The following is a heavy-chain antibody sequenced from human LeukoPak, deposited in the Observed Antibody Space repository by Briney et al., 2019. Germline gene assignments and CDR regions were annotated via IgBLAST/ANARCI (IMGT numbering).Heavy chain of an antibody. V-gene: IGHV4-39*01. D-gene: IGHD6-19*01. CDR2: IYYSGST. CDR1: GGSISSSSYY. CDR3: ARGYSSGLVGVAFDI. J-gene: IGHJ3*02. Sequence: SETLSLTCTVSGGSISSSSYYWGWIRQPPGKGLEWIGSIYYSGSTYYNPSLKSRVTISVDTSKNQFSLKLSSVTAADTAVYYCARGYSSGLVGVAFDIWGRGTMVTVSS.